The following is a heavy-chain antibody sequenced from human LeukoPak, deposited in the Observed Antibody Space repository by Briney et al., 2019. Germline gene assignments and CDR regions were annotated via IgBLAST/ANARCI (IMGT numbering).Heavy chain of an antibody. D-gene: IGHD1-1*01. CDR1: GGSFSAYY. CDR2: INHRGDT. V-gene: IGHV4-34*01. Sequence: SETLSLTCAVYGGSFSAYYWSWIRQSPGKGLEWIAEINHRGDTNYNPSVKSRVSISVDTSKNQFSLKVTSLTAADTAVYYCARGPTISETGYFVYWGQGTLVTVSS. CDR3: ARGPTISETGYFVY. J-gene: IGHJ4*03.